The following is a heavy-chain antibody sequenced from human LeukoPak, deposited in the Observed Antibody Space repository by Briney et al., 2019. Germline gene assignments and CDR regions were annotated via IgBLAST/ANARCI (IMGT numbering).Heavy chain of an antibody. Sequence: GRSLRLSCAASGFTFSSYGMHWVRQAPGKGLEWVAVISYDGSNKYYADSVKGRFTISRDNAKNSLYLQMNSLRAEDTAVYYCARDRDGHWGQGTLVTVSS. D-gene: IGHD3/OR15-3a*01. CDR2: ISYDGSNK. CDR1: GFTFSSYG. CDR3: ARDRDGH. J-gene: IGHJ4*02. V-gene: IGHV3-30*03.